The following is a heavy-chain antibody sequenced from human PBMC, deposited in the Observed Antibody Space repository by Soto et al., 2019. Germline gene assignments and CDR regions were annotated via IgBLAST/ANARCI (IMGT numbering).Heavy chain of an antibody. CDR2: IIPIFRTP. V-gene: IGHV1-69*01. J-gene: IGHJ5*02. CDR1: GVTFSSFA. D-gene: IGHD5-12*01. Sequence: QVQLVQSGAEVKQPGSSVKVSCQASGVTFSSFAISWVRQAPGQGLEWMGGIIPIFRTPNYAQNFQGRVTITADDYTSSVYMELSRLRSEDTAVYYCARSTGSGFRPGTHRFNWFDPWGQGNLVTVSS. CDR3: ARSTGSGFRPGTHRFNWFDP.